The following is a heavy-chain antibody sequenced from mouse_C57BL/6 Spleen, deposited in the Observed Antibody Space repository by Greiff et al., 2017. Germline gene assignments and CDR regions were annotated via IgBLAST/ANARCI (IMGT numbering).Heavy chain of an antibody. V-gene: IGHV1-5*01. D-gene: IGHD1-1*01. CDR1: GYTFTSYW. CDR2: IYPGNSDT. Sequence: EVQLQQSGTVLARPGASVKMSCKTSGYTFTSYWMHWVKQRPGQGLEWIGAIYPGNSDTSYNQKFKGKAKLTAVTSASTAYMELSSLTNEDSAVYYCTSGGHYYGSRVYFDYWGQGTTLTVSS. CDR3: TSGGHYYGSRVYFDY. J-gene: IGHJ2*01.